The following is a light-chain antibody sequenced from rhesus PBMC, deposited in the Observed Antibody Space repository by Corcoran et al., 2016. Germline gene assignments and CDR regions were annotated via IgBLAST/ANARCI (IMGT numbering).Light chain of an antibody. V-gene: IGKV3-24*04. CDR2: GAS. CDR1: PSVGSY. CDR3: QQSSNLYS. J-gene: IGKJ2*01. Sequence: ETVVTQSPATLSLSPGERATLSCRASPSVGSYLAWYQQKPGQAPRLLIYGASSRATGIPDRFRGRGAGTDFTLPISSLEPEDVGVYYCQQSSNLYSFGQGTKVEIK.